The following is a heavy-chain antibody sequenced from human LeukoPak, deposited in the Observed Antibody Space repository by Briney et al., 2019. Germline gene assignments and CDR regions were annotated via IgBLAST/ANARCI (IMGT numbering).Heavy chain of an antibody. J-gene: IGHJ4*02. CDR3: AREGYDYVWGSYRYIDY. Sequence: PSETLSLTCAVYGGSFSGYYWSWIRQPAGKGLEWIGRIYTSGSTNYNPSLKSRVTMSVDTSKNQFSLKLSSVTAADTAVYYCAREGYDYVWGSYRYIDYWGQGTLVTVSS. CDR1: GGSFSGYY. D-gene: IGHD3-16*02. V-gene: IGHV4-4*07. CDR2: IYTSGST.